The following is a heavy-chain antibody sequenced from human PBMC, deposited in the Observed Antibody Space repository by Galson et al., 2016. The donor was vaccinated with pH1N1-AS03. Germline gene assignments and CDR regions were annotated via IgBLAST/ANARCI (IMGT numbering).Heavy chain of an antibody. CDR2: IYSIGGT. CDR3: ARATAVGPPYFDY. Sequence: ETLSLTCTVSSGSISSYSWNWIRQPPGRGLEWIGSIYSIGGTNYNPSLESRITISVETSKNQFSLKLRSVTAADTAVYYCARATAVGPPYFDYWGQGTVATVSS. V-gene: IGHV4-59*01. J-gene: IGHJ4*02. D-gene: IGHD6-13*01. CDR1: SGSISSYS.